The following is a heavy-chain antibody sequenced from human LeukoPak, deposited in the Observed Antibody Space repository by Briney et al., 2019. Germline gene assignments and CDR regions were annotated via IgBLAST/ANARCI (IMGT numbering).Heavy chain of an antibody. V-gene: IGHV3-74*01. D-gene: IGHD4-17*01. CDR1: GFTFSTFW. CDR3: ARDLVSTVTGGLY. Sequence: PGGSLRLSCAASGFTFSTFWMHWVRQTPGKGLVWVSRISSDGSTTHYADSVKGRFTISRDNAKNTLFLHMNSLRAEDTAVYYCARDLVSTVTGGLYWGQGTLVTVSS. CDR2: ISSDGSTT. J-gene: IGHJ4*02.